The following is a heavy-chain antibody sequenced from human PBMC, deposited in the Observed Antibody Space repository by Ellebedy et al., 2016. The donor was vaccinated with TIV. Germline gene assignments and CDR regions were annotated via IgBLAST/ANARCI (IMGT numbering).Heavy chain of an antibody. J-gene: IGHJ5*02. CDR2: IYYSGST. V-gene: IGHV4-59*01. Sequence: SETLSLTCSVSGGSLTGYYWSWIRQPPGKGLEWIGYIYYSGSTNYNPSLKSRVTISVDTSKNQFSLKLSSVTAADTAVYYCARAGIAVAADGWFDPWGQGTLVTVSS. CDR1: GGSLTGYY. D-gene: IGHD6-19*01. CDR3: ARAGIAVAADGWFDP.